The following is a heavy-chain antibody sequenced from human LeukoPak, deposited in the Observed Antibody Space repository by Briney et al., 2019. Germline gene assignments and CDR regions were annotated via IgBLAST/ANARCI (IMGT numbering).Heavy chain of an antibody. CDR1: GYTFTSYY. D-gene: IGHD3-10*01. J-gene: IGHJ4*02. CDR2: IWYDGSNK. V-gene: IGHV3-33*01. CDR3: ARGSGSYSPRYFDY. Sequence: SCKASGYTFTSYYMHWVRQAPGKGLEWVAVIWYDGSNKYYADSVKGRFTISRDNSKNTLYLQMNSLRAEDTAVYYCARGSGSYSPRYFDYWGQGTLVTVSS.